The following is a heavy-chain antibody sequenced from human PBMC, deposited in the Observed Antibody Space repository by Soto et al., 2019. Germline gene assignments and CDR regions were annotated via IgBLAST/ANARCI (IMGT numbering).Heavy chain of an antibody. Sequence: QVQLVQSGAEVKKPGSSVKVSCKASGGTFSSNAINWVRQAPGQGLEWMGGIIPIFATADYAQKFQGRVTITADESTSTAYMELSSLRSEDTAVYYCAQCLLGVNYYYGMDVWGQGTTVTVSS. V-gene: IGHV1-69*12. CDR2: IIPIFATA. J-gene: IGHJ6*02. CDR1: GGTFSSNA. D-gene: IGHD3-16*01. CDR3: AQCLLGVNYYYGMDV.